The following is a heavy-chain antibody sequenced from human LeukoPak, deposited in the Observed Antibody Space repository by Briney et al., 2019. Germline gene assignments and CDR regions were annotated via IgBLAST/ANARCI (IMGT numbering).Heavy chain of an antibody. D-gene: IGHD6-19*01. V-gene: IGHV4-4*07. Sequence: SSETLSLTCTVSGGSISSYYWSWIRQPAGKGLEWIGRIYTSGSANYYPSLKSRVTLSVDTSKNQFSLKLSSVTAADTAVYYCASTSSEAVAGYNWFDPWGQGTLVIVSS. CDR3: ASTSSEAVAGYNWFDP. J-gene: IGHJ5*02. CDR2: IYTSGSA. CDR1: GGSISSYY.